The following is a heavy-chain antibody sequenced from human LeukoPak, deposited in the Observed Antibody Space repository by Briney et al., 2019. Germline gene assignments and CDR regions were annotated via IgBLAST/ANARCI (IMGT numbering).Heavy chain of an antibody. Sequence: PGGSLRLSCAASGFTFRSNWMSWVRQAPGKGLEWVANIKQDGSEKYYVDSVKGRFTISRDNAKNSLYLQMNSLRAEDTAVYFCARDEDTPYFDYWGQGTLVTVSS. D-gene: IGHD2-15*01. V-gene: IGHV3-7*01. J-gene: IGHJ4*02. CDR2: IKQDGSEK. CDR1: GFTFRSNW. CDR3: ARDEDTPYFDY.